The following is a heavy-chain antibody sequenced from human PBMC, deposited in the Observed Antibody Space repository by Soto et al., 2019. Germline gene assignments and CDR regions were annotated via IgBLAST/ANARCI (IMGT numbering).Heavy chain of an antibody. V-gene: IGHV1-69*13. Sequence: GASVKVSCKASGGTFSSYAISWVRQAPGQGLEWMGGIIPIFGTANYAQKFQGRVTITADESTSTAYMELSSLRSEDTAVYYCARFERDIVVVPAAMPRPGGYYYYGMDVWGQGTTVTVSS. CDR2: IIPIFGTA. CDR3: ARFERDIVVVPAAMPRPGGYYYYGMDV. CDR1: GGTFSSYA. D-gene: IGHD2-2*01. J-gene: IGHJ6*02.